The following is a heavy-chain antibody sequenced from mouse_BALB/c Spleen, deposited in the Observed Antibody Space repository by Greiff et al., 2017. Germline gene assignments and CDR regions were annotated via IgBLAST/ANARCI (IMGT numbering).Heavy chain of an antibody. CDR2: INPSTGYT. CDR3: AEVLRRFDY. D-gene: IGHD1-2*01. V-gene: IGHV1-7*01. Sequence: QVQLQQSGAELAKPGASVKMSCKASGYTFTSYWMHWVKQRPGQGLEWIGYINPSTGYTEYNQKFKDKATLTADKSSSTAYMQLSSLTSEDSAVYYCAEVLRRFDYWGQGTTLTVSS. J-gene: IGHJ2*01. CDR1: GYTFTSYW.